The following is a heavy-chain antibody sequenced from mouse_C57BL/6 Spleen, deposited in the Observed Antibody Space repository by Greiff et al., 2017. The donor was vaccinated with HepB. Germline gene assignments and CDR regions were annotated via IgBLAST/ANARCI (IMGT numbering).Heavy chain of an antibody. CDR3: ARGAFTPFAY. J-gene: IGHJ3*01. V-gene: IGHV1-82*01. CDR1: GYAFSSSW. Sequence: QVQLQQSGPELVKPGASVKISCKASGYAFSSSWMNWVKQRPGKGLEWIGRIYPGDGDTNYNGKFKGKATLTADKSSSTAYMRLSSLTSEDSAVYFCARGAFTPFAYWGQGTLVTVSA. CDR2: IYPGDGDT.